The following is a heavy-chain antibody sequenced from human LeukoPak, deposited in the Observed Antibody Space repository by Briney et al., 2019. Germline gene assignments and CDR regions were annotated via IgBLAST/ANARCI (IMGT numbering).Heavy chain of an antibody. J-gene: IGHJ6*03. CDR2: IISFFGAA. V-gene: IGHV1-69*13. CDR3: ATDLDYGSGLTGNMDV. D-gene: IGHD3-10*01. CDR1: GGTFNSSG. Sequence: SVKVSCKASGGTFNSSGISWVRQAPGRGLEWMGGIISFFGAAHYIQKFQGRLTITADESTSTAYMELSSLTSEDTAVYYCATDLDYGSGLTGNMDVWGKGTTVTVSS.